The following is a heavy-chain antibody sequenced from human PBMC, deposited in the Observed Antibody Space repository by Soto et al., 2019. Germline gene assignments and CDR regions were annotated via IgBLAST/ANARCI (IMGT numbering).Heavy chain of an antibody. CDR3: ARGRGRYCSSTSCIRGGWFDP. CDR2: INHSGST. Sequence: SEILYLTCAVYVGSFSGYYWSWIRHPPGKGLEWIGEINHSGSTNYNPSLKSRVTISVDTSKNQFSLKLSSVTAADTAVYYCARGRGRYCSSTSCIRGGWFDPWAQGSLVILSS. D-gene: IGHD2-2*01. V-gene: IGHV4-34*01. CDR1: VGSFSGYY. J-gene: IGHJ5*02.